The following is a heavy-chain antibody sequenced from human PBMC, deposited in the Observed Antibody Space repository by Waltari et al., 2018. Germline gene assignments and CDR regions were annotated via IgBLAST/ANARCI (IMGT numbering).Heavy chain of an antibody. J-gene: IGHJ4*02. Sequence: EVQLVESGGGLVKPGGSLRLSCAASGFTFSSYSMHWVRQAPGKGLEWVSSISSSSSYIYYADSGKGRFNISRDNAKNSLYLQMNSLRAEDTAVYYCAREGITGTTTDYWGQGTLVTVSS. CDR2: ISSSSSYI. D-gene: IGHD1-7*01. V-gene: IGHV3-21*01. CDR1: GFTFSSYS. CDR3: AREGITGTTTDY.